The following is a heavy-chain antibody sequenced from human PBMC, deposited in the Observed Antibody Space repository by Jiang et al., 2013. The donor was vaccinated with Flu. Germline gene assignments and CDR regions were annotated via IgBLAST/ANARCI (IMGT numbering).Heavy chain of an antibody. CDR3: ARDADDYNWFDP. J-gene: IGHJ5*02. D-gene: IGHD2-21*02. CDR1: GFTFSSYG. Sequence: LLESGGGVVQPGRSLRLSCAASGFTFSSYGMHWVRQAPGKGLEWVAVISYDGSNKYYADSVKGRFTISRDNSKNTLYLQMNSLRAGDTAVYYCARDADDYNWFDPWGQGTLVTVSS. V-gene: IGHV3-30*03. CDR2: ISYDGSNK.